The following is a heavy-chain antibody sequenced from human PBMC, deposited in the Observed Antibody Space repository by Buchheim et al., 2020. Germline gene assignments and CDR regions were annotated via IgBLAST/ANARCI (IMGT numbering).Heavy chain of an antibody. CDR3: AGNNWNFSPYYYYGMDV. Sequence: QVQLQQWGAGLLKPSETLSLTCAVYGGSFSGYYWSWIRQPPGKGLEWIGEINHSGSTNYNPSLKSRATISVDTSKNQFSLKLSSVTAADTAVYYCAGNNWNFSPYYYYGMDVWGQGTT. D-gene: IGHD1-7*01. V-gene: IGHV4-34*01. J-gene: IGHJ6*02. CDR2: INHSGST. CDR1: GGSFSGYY.